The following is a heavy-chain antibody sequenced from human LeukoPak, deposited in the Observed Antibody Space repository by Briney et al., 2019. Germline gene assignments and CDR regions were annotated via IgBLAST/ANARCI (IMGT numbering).Heavy chain of an antibody. V-gene: IGHV1-69*05. Sequence: SVKVSCKASGDNFNNYAFNWVRQAPGQGPEWMGGSIPLSGTVKAAQKFQGRFTISTDESTSTAYMELSSLTSEDTAVYYCARGGRPLGYFYMDLWGKGTTVTVSS. CDR1: GDNFNNYA. CDR2: SIPLSGTV. J-gene: IGHJ6*03. CDR3: ARGGRPLGYFYMDL.